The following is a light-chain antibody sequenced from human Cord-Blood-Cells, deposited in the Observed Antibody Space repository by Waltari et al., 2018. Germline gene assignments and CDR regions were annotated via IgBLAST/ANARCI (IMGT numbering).Light chain of an antibody. CDR2: DAS. J-gene: IGKJ1*01. CDR1: QCASSY. CDR3: QQRSNWPPT. V-gene: IGKV3-11*01. Sequence: EIVLTQSPATLSLSPGERATLSCRASQCASSYLAWYQQKPGQAPRLLIYDASNRATGIPARFSGSGSGTDFTLTISSLEPEDFAVYYCQQRSNWPPTFGQGTKVEIK.